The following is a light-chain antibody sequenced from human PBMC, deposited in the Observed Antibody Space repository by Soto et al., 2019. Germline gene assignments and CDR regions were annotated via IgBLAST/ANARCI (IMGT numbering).Light chain of an antibody. Sequence: QSALTQPASVSGSPGQSITISCTGTSSDIGGYNYVSWYQQHPGKAPNLMIYDVSNRPPAVSNRFSGSKSGNTASLTISGLQAEDEADYYCSSYTSSSTYVFGTGTKVTVL. CDR1: SSDIGGYNY. V-gene: IGLV2-14*01. J-gene: IGLJ1*01. CDR2: DVS. CDR3: SSYTSSSTYV.